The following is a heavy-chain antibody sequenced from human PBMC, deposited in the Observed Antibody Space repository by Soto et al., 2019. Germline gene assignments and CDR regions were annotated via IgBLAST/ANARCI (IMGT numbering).Heavy chain of an antibody. J-gene: IGHJ4*02. Sequence: GSLRLSCAASGWTVSSYAMSWVRQAPGKGLEWVSAISGSGGSTYYADSVKGRFTISRDNSKNTLYLQMNSLRAEDTAVYYCAYSSTPFDYWGQGTLVTVSS. CDR2: ISGSGGST. CDR1: GWTVSSYA. CDR3: AYSSTPFDY. V-gene: IGHV3-23*01. D-gene: IGHD6-13*01.